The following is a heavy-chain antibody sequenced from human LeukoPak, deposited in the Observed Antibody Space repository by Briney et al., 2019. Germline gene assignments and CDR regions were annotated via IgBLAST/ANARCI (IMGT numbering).Heavy chain of an antibody. J-gene: IGHJ6*03. CDR1: GGSISSYY. Sequence: PSETLSLTCTVSGGSISSYYWSWIRQPPGKGLEWIGSIYYSGSTYYNPSLKSRVTISVDTSKNQFSLKLSSVTAADTAVYYCARLDYYYYMDVWGKGTTVTISS. V-gene: IGHV4-39*01. CDR3: ARLDYYYYMDV. CDR2: IYYSGST.